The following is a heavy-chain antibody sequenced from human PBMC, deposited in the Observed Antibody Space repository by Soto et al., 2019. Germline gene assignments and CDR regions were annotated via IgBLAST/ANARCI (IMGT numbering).Heavy chain of an antibody. CDR2: IKSKTDGGTT. Sequence: GGSLRLSCAASGFTFSTAWMNWVRQAPGKGLEWVGRIKSKTDGGTTDYAAPVKGRFTISRDDSKNTLYLQMNSLKTEDTAVYYCTTEIAVAGAFDIWGQGTMVTVSS. CDR3: TTEIAVAGAFDI. CDR1: GFTFSTAW. D-gene: IGHD6-19*01. V-gene: IGHV3-15*07. J-gene: IGHJ3*02.